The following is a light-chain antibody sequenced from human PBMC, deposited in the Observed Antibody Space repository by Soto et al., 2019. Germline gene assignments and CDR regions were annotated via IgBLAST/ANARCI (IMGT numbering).Light chain of an antibody. CDR2: DAS. V-gene: IGKV1-33*01. Sequence: DIQMTQSPSSLSASVGDRVTITCQASQDISNYLNWYQQKPGKAPKLLIYDASNLETGVPSRFSGSGSGTDFTFTISSLQPEDIGTYYCQQYSNYWTFGQGTKV. CDR1: QDISNY. CDR3: QQYSNYWT. J-gene: IGKJ1*01.